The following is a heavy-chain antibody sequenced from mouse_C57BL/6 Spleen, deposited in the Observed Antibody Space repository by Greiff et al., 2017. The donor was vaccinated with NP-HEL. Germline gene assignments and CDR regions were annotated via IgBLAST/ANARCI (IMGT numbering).Heavy chain of an antibody. D-gene: IGHD1-1*01. Sequence: VQLQQSGPELVKPGASVKISCKASGYTFTDYYMNWVKQSHGKSLEWIGDINPNNGGTSYNQKFKGKATLTVDKSSSTAYMELRSLTSEDSAVYYCASTVVAREYWYFDVWGTGTTVTVSS. CDR3: ASTVVAREYWYFDV. J-gene: IGHJ1*03. CDR2: INPNNGGT. CDR1: GYTFTDYY. V-gene: IGHV1-26*01.